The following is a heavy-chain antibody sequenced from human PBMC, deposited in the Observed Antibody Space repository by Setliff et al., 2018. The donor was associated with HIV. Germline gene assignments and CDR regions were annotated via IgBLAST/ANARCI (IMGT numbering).Heavy chain of an antibody. CDR2: VSYSGST. CDR3: ARHGHFYDSSSSDAFDI. D-gene: IGHD3-22*01. Sequence: SETLSLTCNVSGGSISTYYWSWIRQPPGKGLEWLGYVSYSGSTNFNPSLESRLAMSVDMSKNHFSLKLRSVTAADTAVYYCARHGHFYDSSSSDAFDIWGHGTRVTVS. V-gene: IGHV4-59*08. CDR1: GGSISTYY. J-gene: IGHJ3*02.